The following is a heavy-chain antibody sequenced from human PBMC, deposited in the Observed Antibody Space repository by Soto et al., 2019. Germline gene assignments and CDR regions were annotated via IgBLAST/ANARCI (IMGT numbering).Heavy chain of an antibody. D-gene: IGHD3-16*01. J-gene: IGHJ4*02. V-gene: IGHV3-11*06. CDR2: ISSSSSYT. CDR3: ARAHYDKGDTFDF. Sequence: GGSLRLSCAASGFTFSDYYMSWIRQAPGKGLEWVSYISSSSSYTNYADSVKGRFTISRDNGKNMFYVQMNSLRAEDTAVYYCARAHYDKGDTFDFWGQGTPVTVSS. CDR1: GFTFSDYY.